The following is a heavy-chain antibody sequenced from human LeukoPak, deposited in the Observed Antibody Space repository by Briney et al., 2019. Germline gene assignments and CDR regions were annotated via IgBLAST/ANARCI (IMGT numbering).Heavy chain of an antibody. CDR1: GYTFTSYG. V-gene: IGHV1-18*01. Sequence: ASVKVSCKASGYTFTSYGISWVRQAPGQGLEWMGWISAYNGNTNYAQKLQGRVTMTTDTSTSTAYMELRSLRSDDTAVYYCARGSITMVRGVIPTPFDYWGQGTLVTVSS. CDR3: ARGSITMVRGVIPTPFDY. J-gene: IGHJ4*02. CDR2: ISAYNGNT. D-gene: IGHD3-10*01.